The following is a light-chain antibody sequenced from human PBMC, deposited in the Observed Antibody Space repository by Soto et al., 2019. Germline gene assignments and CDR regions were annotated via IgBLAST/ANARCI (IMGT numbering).Light chain of an antibody. CDR2: DAS. J-gene: IGKJ1*01. Sequence: EIVLTQSPATLSLSPGERATLSCWASQSVSNYFVWYQQKPGQAPRLLIYDASKRATGIPARFSGSGSGTEFTLTISSLQPDDFATYYCQQYNSYSWTFGQGTKVDIK. V-gene: IGKV3-11*01. CDR3: QQYNSYSWT. CDR1: QSVSNY.